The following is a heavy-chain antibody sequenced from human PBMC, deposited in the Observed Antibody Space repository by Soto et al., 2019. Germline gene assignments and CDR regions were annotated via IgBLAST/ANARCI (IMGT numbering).Heavy chain of an antibody. Sequence: PSDTLSLTCIVSCCSISSGGYYWSWIRQHPGKGLESIAYIYYSGITSYNPSLKRRATISGYRSENQFSLKLTSVTAAGTAVYYCQTTQRGYSDGLLAYWGQGTVVTVSS. V-gene: IGHV4-31*03. CDR2: IYYSGIT. CDR1: CCSISSGGYY. D-gene: IGHD5-18*01. J-gene: IGHJ4*02. CDR3: QTTQRGYSDGLLAY.